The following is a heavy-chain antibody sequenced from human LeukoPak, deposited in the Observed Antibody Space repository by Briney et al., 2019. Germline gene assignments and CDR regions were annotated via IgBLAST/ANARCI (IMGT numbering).Heavy chain of an antibody. J-gene: IGHJ5*02. CDR1: GGSISSYY. CDR3: AREGAYCGGDCYVSWFDH. D-gene: IGHD2-21*02. CDR2: IYTSGST. V-gene: IGHV4-4*07. Sequence: SSETLSLTCTVSGGSISSYYWSWIRQPAGKGLEWIGRIYTSGSTNYNPSLKSRVTMSVDTSKNQFSLKLSSVTAADTVVYYCAREGAYCGGDCYVSWFDHWGQGTLVTVSS.